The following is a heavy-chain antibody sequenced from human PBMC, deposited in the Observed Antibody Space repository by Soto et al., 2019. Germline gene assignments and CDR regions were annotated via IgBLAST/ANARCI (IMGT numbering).Heavy chain of an antibody. J-gene: IGHJ5*02. Sequence: SETLSLTCAVYGGSFSGYYWSWIRQPPGKGLEWIGEINHSGSTNYNPSLKSRVTISVDTSKNQFSLKLSSVTAADTAVYYCARAPTMVRGRQKRNWFDPWGQGTLVTVSS. CDR3: ARAPTMVRGRQKRNWFDP. CDR2: INHSGST. D-gene: IGHD3-10*01. V-gene: IGHV4-34*01. CDR1: GGSFSGYY.